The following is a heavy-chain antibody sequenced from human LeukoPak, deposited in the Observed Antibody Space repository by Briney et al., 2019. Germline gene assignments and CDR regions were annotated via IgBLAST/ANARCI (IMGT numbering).Heavy chain of an antibody. CDR1: GFTFSSYA. V-gene: IGHV3-23*01. J-gene: IGHJ4*02. CDR2: ISGSGGST. CDR3: AKSPTGSSWPSIGY. D-gene: IGHD6-13*01. Sequence: GGSLRLSCAASGFTFSSYAMSWVRQAPGKGLECVSPISGSGGSTYYADSVKGRFTVSRDNSKNTLYLQMDSLRAEDTAVYYCAKSPTGSSWPSIGYWGQGTLVTVSS.